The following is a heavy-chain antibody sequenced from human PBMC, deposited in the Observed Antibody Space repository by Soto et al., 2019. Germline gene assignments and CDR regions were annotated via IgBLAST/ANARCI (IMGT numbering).Heavy chain of an antibody. V-gene: IGHV3-23*01. CDR1: GFTFSSYA. J-gene: IGHJ4*02. Sequence: GGSLRLSCAASGFTFSSYAMSWVRQAPGKGLEWVSAISGSGGSTYYADSVKGRFTISRDNSKNTLYLQMNSLRAEDTAVYYCASPIAARQNPFDYWGQGTLVTVSS. CDR3: ASPIAARQNPFDY. CDR2: ISGSGGST. D-gene: IGHD6-6*01.